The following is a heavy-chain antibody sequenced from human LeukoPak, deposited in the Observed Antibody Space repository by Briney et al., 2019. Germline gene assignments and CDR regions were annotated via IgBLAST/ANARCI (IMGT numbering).Heavy chain of an antibody. D-gene: IGHD4-17*01. Sequence: LGESLKISCKASGYSFSDYWIAWVRQMPGKGLEWMGIIYPGDSDTRYSPSFQGQVTISADKSISTAYLQWSSLKASDTAMYYCARLGDYGDRNWFDPWGQGTLVTVSS. CDR3: ARLGDYGDRNWFDP. J-gene: IGHJ5*02. V-gene: IGHV5-51*01. CDR1: GYSFSDYW. CDR2: IYPGDSDT.